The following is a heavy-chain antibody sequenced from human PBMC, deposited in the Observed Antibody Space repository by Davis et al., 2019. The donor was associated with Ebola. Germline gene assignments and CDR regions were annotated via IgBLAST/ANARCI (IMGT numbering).Heavy chain of an antibody. CDR2: INPNSGGT. V-gene: IGHV1-2*04. Sequence: ASVKVSCKASGYTFTGYYMHWVRQAPGQGLEWMGWINPNSGGTNYAQKFQGWVTMTRDTSTSTVYMELSSLRSEDTAVYYCARDVIPMITFGGVRAFDYWGQGTLVTVSS. CDR3: ARDVIPMITFGGVRAFDY. J-gene: IGHJ4*02. CDR1: GYTFTGYY. D-gene: IGHD3-16*01.